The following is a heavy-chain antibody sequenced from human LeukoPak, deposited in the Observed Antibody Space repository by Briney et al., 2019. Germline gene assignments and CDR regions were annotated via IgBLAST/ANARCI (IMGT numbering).Heavy chain of an antibody. CDR1: GFTFSTYT. CDR2: ISSSISYI. Sequence: GGSLRLSCAASGFTFSTYTMNWVRQAPGKGLVWVSSISSSISYIYYADSVKGRFTISRDNAKNSLYLQMNSLRAEDTAVYYCARGPSPVPGLAQYFDYWGQGTLVTVSS. D-gene: IGHD6-19*01. J-gene: IGHJ4*02. CDR3: ARGPSPVPGLAQYFDY. V-gene: IGHV3-21*01.